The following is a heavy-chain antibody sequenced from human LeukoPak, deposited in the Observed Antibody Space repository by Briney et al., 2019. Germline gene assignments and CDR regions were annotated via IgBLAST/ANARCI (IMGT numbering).Heavy chain of an antibody. J-gene: IGHJ5*02. Sequence: PGGSLRLSCAASGLTFSSYGMHWVRQAPGKGLEWVAVISYEGTIRNYADSVKALFTISRDNSKNTLYLQMNSLTAEDTALYYCAKGGCSSTTCYLANPWGQGTLVTVSS. D-gene: IGHD2-2*01. CDR3: AKGGCSSTTCYLANP. V-gene: IGHV3-30*18. CDR2: ISYEGTIR. CDR1: GLTFSSYG.